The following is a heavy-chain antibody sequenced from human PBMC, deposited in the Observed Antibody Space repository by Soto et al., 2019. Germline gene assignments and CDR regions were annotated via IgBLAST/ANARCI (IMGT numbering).Heavy chain of an antibody. CDR2: IWYDGSNK. V-gene: IGHV3-33*01. CDR3: ARDDDYGDFALDY. Sequence: QVQLVESGGGVVQPGRSLRLSCAASGFTFSSYGMHWVRQAPGKGLEWVAVIWYDGSNKYYADSVEGRFTISRDNSKNTLYLQMNSLRAEDTAVYYCARDDDYGDFALDYWGEGALVTVSS. CDR1: GFTFSSYG. D-gene: IGHD4-17*01. J-gene: IGHJ4*02.